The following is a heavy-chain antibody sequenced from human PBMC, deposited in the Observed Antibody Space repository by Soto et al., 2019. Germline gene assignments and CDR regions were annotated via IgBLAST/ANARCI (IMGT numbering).Heavy chain of an antibody. CDR1: DFSFTSHG. V-gene: IGHV1-18*04. D-gene: IGHD6-13*01. J-gene: IGHJ5*02. CDR2: ISLYNGNT. Sequence: ASVKVSCKAYDFSFTSHGISWVRQAPGQGLEWMGWISLYNGNTNYAQQFQGRVTMTTDASTSTAYMELRSLRSDDTAVYYCARGAAAGQFDPWGQGTLVTVSS. CDR3: ARGAAAGQFDP.